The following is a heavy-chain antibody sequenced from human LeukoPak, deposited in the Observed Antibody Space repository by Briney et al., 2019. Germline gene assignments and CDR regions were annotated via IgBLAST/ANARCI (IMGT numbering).Heavy chain of an antibody. J-gene: IGHJ6*02. CDR1: GFTFSSYG. D-gene: IGHD6-13*01. Sequence: PGGSLRLSCAASGFTFSSYGMHWVRQAPGKGLEWVAVIWYDGSNKYYADSVKGRFTISRDNSKNTRYLQMNSLRAEDTAVYYCARDAYSSSWPDYYYYGMDVWGQGTTVTVSS. V-gene: IGHV3-33*01. CDR3: ARDAYSSSWPDYYYYGMDV. CDR2: IWYDGSNK.